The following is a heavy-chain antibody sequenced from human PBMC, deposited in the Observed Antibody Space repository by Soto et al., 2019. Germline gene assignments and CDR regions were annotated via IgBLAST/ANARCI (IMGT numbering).Heavy chain of an antibody. CDR2: VRNKANSYAT. D-gene: IGHD3-10*01. CDR1: GFTFSDHY. CDR3: ARSSGNYYESFDS. V-gene: IGHV3-72*01. J-gene: IGHJ4*02. Sequence: EVQLVESGGGLVQPGGSLRLSCAASGFTFSDHYMDWVRRAPGRGLEWVGRVRNKANSYATEYAASVKGRFTISRDDSQNSLYLQMNRLETEGTAVYFCARSSGNYYESFDSGGQGTMVTVSS.